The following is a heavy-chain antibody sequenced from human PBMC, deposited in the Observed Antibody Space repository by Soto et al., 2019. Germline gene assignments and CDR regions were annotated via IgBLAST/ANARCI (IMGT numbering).Heavy chain of an antibody. CDR3: ASDIAAASRVYGMDV. CDR1: GGSISSSNW. CDR2: IYHSGST. Sequence: PSETLSLTCAVSGGSISSSNWWSWVRQPPGKGLEWIGEIYHSGSTNYNPSPKSRVTISVDKSKNQFSLKLSSVTAADTAVYYCASDIAAASRVYGMDVWGQGTTVTVSS. J-gene: IGHJ6*02. D-gene: IGHD6-13*01. V-gene: IGHV4-4*02.